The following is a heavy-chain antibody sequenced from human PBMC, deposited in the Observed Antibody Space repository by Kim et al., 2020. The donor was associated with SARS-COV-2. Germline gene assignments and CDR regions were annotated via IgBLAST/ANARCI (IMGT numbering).Heavy chain of an antibody. CDR3: VRGRTYYYGSGRSSHWFDP. Sequence: SETLSLTCSVSGGSISSHYWSWIRQPPGKGLEWIGYIYYTGSTNYSPSLKSRVTISADTSKSQFSLKLTSVTAADTAVYYCVRGRTYYYGSGRSSHWFDPWGQGTLVTVSS. J-gene: IGHJ5*02. D-gene: IGHD3-10*01. CDR1: GGSISSHY. CDR2: IYYTGST. V-gene: IGHV4-59*11.